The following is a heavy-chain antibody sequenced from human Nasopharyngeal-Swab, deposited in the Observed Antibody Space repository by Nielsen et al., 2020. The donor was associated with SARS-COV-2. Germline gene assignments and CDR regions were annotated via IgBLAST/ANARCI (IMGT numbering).Heavy chain of an antibody. CDR3: ARCMTGTTGGWFDP. CDR2: INHSGST. V-gene: IGHV4-34*01. D-gene: IGHD1-7*01. Sequence: WIRQPPGKGLEWIGEINHSGSTNYNPSLKSRVTIPVDTSKNQFSLKLSSVTAADTAVYYCARCMTGTTGGWFDPWGQGTLVTVSS. J-gene: IGHJ5*02.